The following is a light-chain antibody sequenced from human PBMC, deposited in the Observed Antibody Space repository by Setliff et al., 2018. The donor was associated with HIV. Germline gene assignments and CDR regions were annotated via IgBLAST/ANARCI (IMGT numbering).Light chain of an antibody. Sequence: QPVLTQPRSVSGSPGQSVTISCTGTSSDVGNYNRVSWYQQPPGAAPKLIIYEVSNRPSGVPDRFSGSKSGNTASLTISGLQAEDEALYFCSSYTSIITFVFGTGTK. CDR3: SSYTSIITFV. J-gene: IGLJ1*01. CDR1: SSDVGNYNR. V-gene: IGLV2-18*02. CDR2: EVS.